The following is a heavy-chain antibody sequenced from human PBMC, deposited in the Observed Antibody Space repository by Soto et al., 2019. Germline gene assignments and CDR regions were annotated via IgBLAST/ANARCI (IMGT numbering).Heavy chain of an antibody. CDR2: INPNSGGT. CDR1: GYTFTGYY. J-gene: IGHJ4*02. CDR3: ARFIAAEYYFAY. D-gene: IGHD2-15*01. V-gene: IGHV1-2*04. Sequence: QVQLVQSGAEVKKPGASVKVSCKASGYTFTGYYMHWVRQAPGQGLEWMGWINPNSGGTNYAQKFQGWFTMTRDTSLSTAYMELSRLRSDDTAVYYCARFIAAEYYFAYWGQGTLVTVSS.